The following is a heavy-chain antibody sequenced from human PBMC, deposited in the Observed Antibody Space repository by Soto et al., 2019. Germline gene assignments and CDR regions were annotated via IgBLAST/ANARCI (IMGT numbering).Heavy chain of an antibody. CDR1: GYTFTNYW. Sequence: GESLKISCNGSGYTFTNYWIGWVRQMPGKGLEWMGIIYPGDSDTKYNPSFQGQVTISADKSITTTYLRWTSLKASNTAIYYCAASIFYYGMDVWGQGTTVTVSS. J-gene: IGHJ6*02. CDR2: IYPGDSDT. CDR3: AASIFYYGMDV. V-gene: IGHV5-51*01.